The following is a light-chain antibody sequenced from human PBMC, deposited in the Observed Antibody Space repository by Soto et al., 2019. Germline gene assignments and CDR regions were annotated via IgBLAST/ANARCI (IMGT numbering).Light chain of an antibody. CDR2: GNN. Sequence: QSVLTQPPSVSGAPGQRATISCTGGTSNIGAGYHARWDQHHPGTAPRLLIYGNNNRPSGVPDRFSGSRSGTSASLAITGLQREDEADYYCRSYGSNLRGVFGGGTKVTVL. CDR1: TSNIGAGYH. V-gene: IGLV1-40*01. J-gene: IGLJ3*02. CDR3: RSYGSNLRGV.